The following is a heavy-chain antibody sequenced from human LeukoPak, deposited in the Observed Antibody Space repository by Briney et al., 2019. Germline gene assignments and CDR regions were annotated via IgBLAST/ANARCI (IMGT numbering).Heavy chain of an antibody. Sequence: GSLRLSCAASGFTFSSYAMSWVRQAPGKGLEWIGEINQSGSTNYNPSLKSRVTTSVDTSKNQFSLKLTSVTAADTAVYYCARGVLRKTAFDIWGQGTMVTVSS. CDR1: GFTFSSYA. D-gene: IGHD2-15*01. CDR3: ARGVLRKTAFDI. J-gene: IGHJ3*02. V-gene: IGHV4-34*01. CDR2: INQSGST.